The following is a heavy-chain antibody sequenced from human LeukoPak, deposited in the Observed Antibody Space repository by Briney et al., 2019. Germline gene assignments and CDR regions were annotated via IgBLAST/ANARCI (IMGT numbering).Heavy chain of an antibody. CDR1: GYKFTNYW. Sequence: GESLKISCKGSGYKFTNYWIGWVRQMPGKGLEWMGIIYPGDSDTRYSPSFQDQVTLSVDKSINTAYLQWSSLKASDTATYYCASDISEASITWGQGTLVTVS. CDR2: IYPGDSDT. V-gene: IGHV5-51*01. J-gene: IGHJ4*02. CDR3: ASDISEASIT. D-gene: IGHD2/OR15-2a*01.